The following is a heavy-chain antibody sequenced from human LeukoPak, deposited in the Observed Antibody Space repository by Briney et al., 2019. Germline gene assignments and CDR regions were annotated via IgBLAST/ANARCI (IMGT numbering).Heavy chain of an antibody. CDR2: ISGSSGNT. Sequence: GGSLRLSCAASGFTFSSYAMTWVRQAPGKGLEWVSGISGSSGNTYYADSVRGRFTISRDNSKNTLFLRMNSLRAEDTAIYYCAGRIVGTTFDTWGQGTLVTVSS. CDR1: GFTFSSYA. J-gene: IGHJ4*02. V-gene: IGHV3-23*01. CDR3: AGRIVGTTFDT. D-gene: IGHD1-26*01.